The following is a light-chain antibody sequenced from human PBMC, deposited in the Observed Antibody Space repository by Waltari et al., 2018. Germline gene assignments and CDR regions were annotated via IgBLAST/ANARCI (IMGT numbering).Light chain of an antibody. CDR2: RNN. J-gene: IGLJ1*01. CDR1: SSNIGSKY. Sequence: QSVLTQPPSASGTPGKRVTISCSGSSSNIGSKYVYWYQQLPGTAPKLLIYRNNQRPSGVPDRFSGSKSGTSASLAISGLRSEDEADYYCAAWDDSLSGGYVFGTGTKVTVL. CDR3: AAWDDSLSGGYV. V-gene: IGLV1-47*01.